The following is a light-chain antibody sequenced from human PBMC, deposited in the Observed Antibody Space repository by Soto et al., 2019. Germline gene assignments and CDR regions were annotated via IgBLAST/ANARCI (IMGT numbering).Light chain of an antibody. CDR3: QHYSDWPREYT. CDR2: GVS. J-gene: IGKJ2*01. V-gene: IGKV3-15*01. Sequence: EIVLTQSPATLSVSLGEGATLSCRASQSVGSKLAWYQQKPGQAPRLLIFGVSTRANGVPARFSGSGSGTDFSLTIRSMESEDFAVYDCQHYSDWPREYTFGQGTKLDIK. CDR1: QSVGSK.